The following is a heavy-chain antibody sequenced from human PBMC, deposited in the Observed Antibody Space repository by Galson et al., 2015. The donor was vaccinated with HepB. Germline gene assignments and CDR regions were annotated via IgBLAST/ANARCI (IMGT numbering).Heavy chain of an antibody. CDR2: TWHGGSNQ. CDR3: VRESLMAMVTFDL. J-gene: IGHJ4*02. CDR1: GFIFSRHG. D-gene: IGHD5-18*01. V-gene: IGHV3-33*01. Sequence: SLRLSCAASGFIFSRHGIHWVRQAPGKGLECVAMTWHGGSNQLYADSVKGRFTISRDNSKNTLYLQMNSLRAEDTAVYYCVRESLMAMVTFDLWGRGTLVTVSS.